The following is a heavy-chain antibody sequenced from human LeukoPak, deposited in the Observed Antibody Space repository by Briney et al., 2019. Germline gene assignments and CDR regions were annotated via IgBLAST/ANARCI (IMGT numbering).Heavy chain of an antibody. V-gene: IGHV3-30*04. D-gene: IGHD2-8*02. J-gene: IGHJ4*02. CDR1: GFTFSSYA. Sequence: GGSLRLSCAASGFTFSSYAMHWVRQAPGKGLEWVAVISYDGSNKYYADSVKGRFTISRDNSKNTLCLQMNSLRAEDTAIYYCATYRQVLLPFESWGQGTLVTVSS. CDR2: ISYDGSNK. CDR3: ATYRQVLLPFES.